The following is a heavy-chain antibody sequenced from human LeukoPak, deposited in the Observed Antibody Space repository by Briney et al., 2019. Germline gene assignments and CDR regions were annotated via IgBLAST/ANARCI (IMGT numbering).Heavy chain of an antibody. V-gene: IGHV3-23*01. CDR2: ISGSGGST. CDR3: AKDTCSTSCYIGALDI. D-gene: IGHD2-2*02. Sequence: PGGSLRLSCAASGFTFSSYAMSWVRQAPGKGLEWVSAISGSGGSTYYADSVKGRFTISRDNSKNTLYLQMNSLRAEDTAVYYCAKDTCSTSCYIGALDIWGLGTLVTVSS. J-gene: IGHJ3*02. CDR1: GFTFSSYA.